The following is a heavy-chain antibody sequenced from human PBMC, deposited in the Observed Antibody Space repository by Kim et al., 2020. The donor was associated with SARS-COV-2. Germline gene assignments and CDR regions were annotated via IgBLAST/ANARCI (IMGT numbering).Heavy chain of an antibody. V-gene: IGHV4-34*01. CDR3: ARSAKWNPMNKGIDV. D-gene: IGHD1-1*01. Sequence: SETLSLTCAVYGGSFSGYYWSWIRQPPGKGLEWMGEINHSGSTNYNPSLKSRVTISVDTSKNQFSLKLSPVTAAATAVYYCARSAKWNPMNKGIDVWGQGTTVTVSS. CDR2: INHSGST. CDR1: GGSFSGYY. J-gene: IGHJ6*02.